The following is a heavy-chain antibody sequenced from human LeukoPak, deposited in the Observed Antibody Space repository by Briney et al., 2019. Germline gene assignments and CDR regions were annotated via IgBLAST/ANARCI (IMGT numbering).Heavy chain of an antibody. Sequence: PSETLSLTCTVSGGSISSYYWSWIRQPPGKGLEWIGYIYYSGSTNYNPSLKSRVTISVDTSKNQFSLKLSSVTAADTAVYYCARDRDVPYYDSSGYYQGYYYYGMDVWGQGTTVTVSS. V-gene: IGHV4-59*01. CDR3: ARDRDVPYYDSSGYYQGYYYYGMDV. CDR1: GGSISSYY. D-gene: IGHD3-22*01. CDR2: IYYSGST. J-gene: IGHJ6*02.